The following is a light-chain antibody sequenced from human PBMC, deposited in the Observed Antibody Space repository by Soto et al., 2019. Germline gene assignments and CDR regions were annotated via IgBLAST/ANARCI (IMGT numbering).Light chain of an antibody. CDR1: QGISSH. CDR2: AAS. V-gene: IGKV1-8*01. Sequence: AIRMTQSPSSLSASTGYRVTITCRASQGISSHLAWYQQKPGKAPKLLIYAASTLQSGVPSRFSGSGSGTDFTLTISCLQSEDFATYYCQQYYSYPLTFGGGTKVDIK. CDR3: QQYYSYPLT. J-gene: IGKJ4*01.